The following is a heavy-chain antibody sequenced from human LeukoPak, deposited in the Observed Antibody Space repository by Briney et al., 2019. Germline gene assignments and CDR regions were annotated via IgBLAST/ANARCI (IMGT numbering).Heavy chain of an antibody. D-gene: IGHD2-15*01. Sequence: SETLSLTCTVSGGSISSYYWSWIRQPPGKGLEWIGYIYYGGSTNYNPSLKSRVTISVDTSKNQFSLKLSSVTAADTAVYYCARTYCSGGSCYSVWFDPWGQGTLVTVSS. V-gene: IGHV4-59*01. CDR3: ARTYCSGGSCYSVWFDP. CDR1: GGSISSYY. J-gene: IGHJ5*02. CDR2: IYYGGST.